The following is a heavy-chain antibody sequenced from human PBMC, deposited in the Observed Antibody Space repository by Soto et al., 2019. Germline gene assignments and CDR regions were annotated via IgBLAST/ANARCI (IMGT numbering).Heavy chain of an antibody. V-gene: IGHV2-5*02. CDR1: GFSLTTSGVG. CDR3: AHRVLRTVFGLVTTTAIYFDF. Sequence: QITLNESGPTQVKPRQTLTLTCTFSGFSLTTSGVGVGWIRQSPGKAPEWLALIYWDDDKRYSPSLKSRLTITTDTSKNQVVLTMADLDPADTPTYFCAHRVLRTVFGLVTTTAIYFDFWGQGTPVAVSS. CDR2: IYWDDDK. J-gene: IGHJ4*02. D-gene: IGHD3-3*01.